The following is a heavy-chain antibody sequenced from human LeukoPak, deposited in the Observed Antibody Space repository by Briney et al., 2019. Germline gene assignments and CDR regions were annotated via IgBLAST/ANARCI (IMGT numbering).Heavy chain of an antibody. V-gene: IGHV1-18*01. CDR3: ASGYCSGGSCRAGELWFDP. CDR2: ISAYNGNT. D-gene: IGHD2-15*01. CDR1: GYTFTSYG. J-gene: IGHJ5*02. Sequence: ASVKVSCKASGYTFTSYGISWVRQAPGQGLEWMGWISAYNGNTNYAQKLQGRVTMTTDTSTSTAYMELRSLRSDDTAVYYCASGYCSGGSCRAGELWFDPWGQGTLVTVSS.